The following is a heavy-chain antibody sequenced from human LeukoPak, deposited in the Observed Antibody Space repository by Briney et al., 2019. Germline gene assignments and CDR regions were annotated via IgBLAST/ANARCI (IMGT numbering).Heavy chain of an antibody. Sequence: AGGSLRLSCAASGFTFSSYSMNWVRQAPGKGLEWVSYISSSSSTIYYADSVKGRFTISRDNSKNTLYLQMNSLRAEDTAVYYCAKDQAWELGPVDYWGQGTLVTVSS. V-gene: IGHV3-48*01. D-gene: IGHD1-26*01. CDR1: GFTFSSYS. CDR3: AKDQAWELGPVDY. CDR2: ISSSSSTI. J-gene: IGHJ4*02.